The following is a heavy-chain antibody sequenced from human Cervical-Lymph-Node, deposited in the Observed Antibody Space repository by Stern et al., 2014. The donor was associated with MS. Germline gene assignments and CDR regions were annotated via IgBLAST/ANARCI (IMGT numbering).Heavy chain of an antibody. Sequence: QVQLQESGPGLVKPSETLSLSCTVSGASVSRGSYYWTWIRQPAGKGLKWIGYIYTSGSASYDPSLKSRVTISLDTSKNQFSLKLTSVTAADTAMYYCASQWVADGLKYWGHGAMVTVSS. V-gene: IGHV4-61*02. J-gene: IGHJ3*01. CDR1: GASVSRGSYY. CDR2: IYTSGSA. D-gene: IGHD6-19*01. CDR3: ASQWVADGLKY.